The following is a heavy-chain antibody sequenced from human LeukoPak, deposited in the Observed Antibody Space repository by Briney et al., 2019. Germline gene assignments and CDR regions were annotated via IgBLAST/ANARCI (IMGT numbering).Heavy chain of an antibody. CDR1: GYTFTGYY. D-gene: IGHD5-24*01. V-gene: IGHV1-2*02. CDR3: AREGEERAKIPSSTPYWPDY. Sequence: ASVKVSCKASGYTFTGYYMHWVRQAPGQGLEWMGWINPNSGGTNYAQKFQGRVTMTRDTSISTAYMELSRLRSDDTAVYYCAREGEERAKIPSSTPYWPDYGGQEPRVPVS. CDR2: INPNSGGT. J-gene: IGHJ4*02.